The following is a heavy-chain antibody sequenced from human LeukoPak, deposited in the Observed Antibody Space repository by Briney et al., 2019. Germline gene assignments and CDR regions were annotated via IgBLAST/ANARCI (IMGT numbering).Heavy chain of an antibody. J-gene: IGHJ4*02. D-gene: IGHD5-12*01. CDR2: ISYDGSIN. Sequence: PGRSLRLSCAASGFTFSSYAIHWVRQAPGKGLEWVALISYDGSINYYADSVKGRFAISRDNSKNTVYVQMNSLRAEDTAVYYCAKIRLGGDCFDYWGQGTLVTVSS. V-gene: IGHV3-30-3*02. CDR3: AKIRLGGDCFDY. CDR1: GFTFSSYA.